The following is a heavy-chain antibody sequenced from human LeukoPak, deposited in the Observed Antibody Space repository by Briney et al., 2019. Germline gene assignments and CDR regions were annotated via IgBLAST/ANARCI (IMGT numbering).Heavy chain of an antibody. CDR1: GDSTRSSSYY. CDR2: LYYSGST. Sequence: PSETLSLTCTVSGDSTRSSSYYWGWIRQPPGKGLEWIGSLYYSGSTYYNPSLKSRVTISVDTSKNQCSLKLSSVTAADTAGYYCARGVRDYGMDVWGQGTTVTVSS. CDR3: ARGVRDYGMDV. J-gene: IGHJ6*02. V-gene: IGHV4-39*01.